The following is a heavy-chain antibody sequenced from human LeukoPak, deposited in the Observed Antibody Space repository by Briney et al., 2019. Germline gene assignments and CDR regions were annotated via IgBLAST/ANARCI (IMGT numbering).Heavy chain of an antibody. CDR2: IYYSGST. D-gene: IGHD3-9*01. Sequence: SETLSLTCTVSGGSISSGNYYWSWIRQPPGKGLEWIGYIYYSGSTNYNPSLKSRVTISVDTSKNQFSLKLSSVTAADTAVYYCARLTGYRIESTFDIWGQGTMVTVSS. V-gene: IGHV4-61*01. J-gene: IGHJ3*02. CDR3: ARLTGYRIESTFDI. CDR1: GGSISSGNYY.